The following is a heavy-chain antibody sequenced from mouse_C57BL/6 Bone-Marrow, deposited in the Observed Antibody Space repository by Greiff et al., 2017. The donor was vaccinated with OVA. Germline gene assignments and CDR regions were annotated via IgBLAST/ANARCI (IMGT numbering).Heavy chain of an antibody. CDR1: GYAFSSSW. CDR2: IYPGDGDT. J-gene: IGHJ4*01. CDR3: ARRGRIYYGHYGAMDY. D-gene: IGHD2-1*01. Sequence: VQLQQSGPELVKPGASVKISCKASGYAFSSSWMNWVKQRPGKGLEWIGRIYPGDGDTNYNGKFKGKATLTADKSSSTAYMQLSSLTSEDSAVYFCARRGRIYYGHYGAMDYWGQGTSVTVSS. V-gene: IGHV1-82*01.